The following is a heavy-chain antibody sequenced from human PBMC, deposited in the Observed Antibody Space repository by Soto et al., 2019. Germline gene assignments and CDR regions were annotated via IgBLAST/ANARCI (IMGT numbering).Heavy chain of an antibody. CDR3: ARGYYYGSGTNWFDP. Sequence: QVQLQESGPGLVKPSQTLSLTCTVSGGSISSGGYYYWSWIRQHPGKGLEWIGYIYYSGSTYYNPSLKSRVTISVDTSKSQFSLKLSSVTAADTAVYYCARGYYYGSGTNWFDPWGQGTLVTVSS. D-gene: IGHD3-10*01. J-gene: IGHJ5*02. V-gene: IGHV4-31*03. CDR2: IYYSGST. CDR1: GGSISSGGYYY.